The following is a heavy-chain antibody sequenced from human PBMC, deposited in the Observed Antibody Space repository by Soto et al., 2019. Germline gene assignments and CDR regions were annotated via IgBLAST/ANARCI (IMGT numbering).Heavy chain of an antibody. V-gene: IGHV4-34*01. J-gene: IGHJ6*02. CDR1: GGSIRDNY. CDR2: INHSGST. D-gene: IGHD3-10*01. CDR3: ARVVWFGELSSRYYYYGMDV. Sequence: SETLSLTCSVSGGSIRDNYWGWIRQPPGKGLEWIGEINHSGSTNYNPSLKSRVTISVDTSKNQFSLKLSSVTAADTAVYYCARVVWFGELSSRYYYYGMDVWGQGTTVTVSS.